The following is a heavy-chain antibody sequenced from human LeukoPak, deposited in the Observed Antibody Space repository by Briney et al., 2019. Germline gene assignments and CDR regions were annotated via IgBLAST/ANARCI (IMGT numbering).Heavy chain of an antibody. CDR3: ARDDGGYGSGSHYYFYSMDV. D-gene: IGHD3-10*01. Sequence: GGSLRLSCAASGFTFSRYAMHWVRQAPGKVLQFVSAISTSGGSTSYANSGRGRFTISRDNSKNTLHLQMGSLRAEDMAVYYCARDDGGYGSGSHYYFYSMDVWGQGTAVTVSS. CDR2: ISTSGGST. CDR1: GFTFSRYA. V-gene: IGHV3-64*01. J-gene: IGHJ6*02.